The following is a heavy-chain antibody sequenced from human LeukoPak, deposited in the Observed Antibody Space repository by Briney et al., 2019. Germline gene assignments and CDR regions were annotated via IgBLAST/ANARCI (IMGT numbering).Heavy chain of an antibody. CDR3: ARYGSGTAVTYYYYGMDV. D-gene: IGHD3-10*01. CDR2: ISAYNGNT. V-gene: IGHV1-18*01. Sequence: ASVKVSCKASGYTFTSYGISWVRQAPGQGLEWMGWISAYNGNTNYAQKLQGRVTMTTDTSTSTAYMELWSLRSDDTAVYYCARYGSGTAVTYYYYGMDVWGQGTTVTVSS. CDR1: GYTFTSYG. J-gene: IGHJ6*02.